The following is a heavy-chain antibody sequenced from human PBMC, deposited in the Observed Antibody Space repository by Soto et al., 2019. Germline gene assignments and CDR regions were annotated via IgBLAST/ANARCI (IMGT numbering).Heavy chain of an antibody. CDR2: IYHSGST. CDR3: ARDSWHIVATMLRSGGNGPKGAFDI. V-gene: IGHV4-4*02. Sequence: SETLSLTCAVSGGSISSSNWWSWVRQPPGKGLEWIGEIYHSGSTNYNPSLKSRVTISVDKSKNQFSLKLSSVTAADTAVYYCARDSWHIVATMLRSGGNGPKGAFDIWGQGTMVTV. J-gene: IGHJ3*02. D-gene: IGHD5-12*01. CDR1: GGSISSSNW.